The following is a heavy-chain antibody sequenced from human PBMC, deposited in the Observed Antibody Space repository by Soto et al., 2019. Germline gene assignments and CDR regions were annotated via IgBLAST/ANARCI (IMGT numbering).Heavy chain of an antibody. CDR1: GYTFTTYA. J-gene: IGHJ3*02. CDR2: INVGNGNT. V-gene: IGHV1-3*01. Sequence: ASVKVSCKASGYTFTTYALHWVRQAPGQRLEWMGWINVGNGNTKYSQKFQGRVTITRDTSANTAYMELNSLRSEDTAVYYCARDYGSPIAARPIWGQGTMVTVSS. D-gene: IGHD6-6*01. CDR3: ARDYGSPIAARPI.